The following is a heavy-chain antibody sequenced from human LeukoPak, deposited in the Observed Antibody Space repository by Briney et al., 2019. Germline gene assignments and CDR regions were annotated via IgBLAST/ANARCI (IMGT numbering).Heavy chain of an antibody. V-gene: IGHV1-8*01. CDR1: GYTFTIYD. CDR2: MNPNSGNT. CDR3: ARAPSMVRGETRKNWFDP. D-gene: IGHD3-10*01. Sequence: ASVKVSCKASGYTFTIYDINCVRQATGQGLEWMGWMNPNSGNTGYAQKFQGRVTMTRNTSISTAYMELSSLRSEDTAVYYCARAPSMVRGETRKNWFDPWGQGTLVTVSP. J-gene: IGHJ5*02.